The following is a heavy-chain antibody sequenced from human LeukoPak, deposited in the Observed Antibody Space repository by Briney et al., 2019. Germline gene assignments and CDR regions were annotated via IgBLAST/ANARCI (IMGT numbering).Heavy chain of an antibody. D-gene: IGHD7-27*01. CDR1: GYTFTSFD. V-gene: IGHV1-8*01. CDR2: MKSNNGHT. J-gene: IGHJ4*02. CDR3: ARGPPNWGMVGY. Sequence: GASVNVSCKASGYTFTSFDFNWVRQATGQGLEWMGWMKSNNGHTGYAQKFQGRVTMTRDTSTSTAYMELSSLTFEDTAVYYCARGPPNWGMVGYWGQGTLVTVSS.